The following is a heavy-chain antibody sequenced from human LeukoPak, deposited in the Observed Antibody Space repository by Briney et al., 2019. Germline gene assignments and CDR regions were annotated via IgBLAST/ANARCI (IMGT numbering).Heavy chain of an antibody. CDR3: AKDLYSYDSSGPDY. V-gene: IGHV3-30*02. D-gene: IGHD3-22*01. CDR1: GFVFSTYG. CDR2: IRYDGTTQ. Sequence: GGSLRLSCAASGFVFSTYGMHWVRQAPGLEWVAFIRYDGTTQDYADSVKGRFTISRDNSKNTLYLQMNSLRAEDTAVYYCAKDLYSYDSSGPDYWGQGTLVTVSS. J-gene: IGHJ4*02.